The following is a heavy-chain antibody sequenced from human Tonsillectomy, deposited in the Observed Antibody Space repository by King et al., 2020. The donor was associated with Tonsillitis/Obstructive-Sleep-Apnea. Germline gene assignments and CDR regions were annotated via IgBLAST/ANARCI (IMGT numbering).Heavy chain of an antibody. CDR1: GFTVSSNY. CDR2: IYSGGST. CDR3: ARDGSYGDYFWYFDL. Sequence: VQLVESGGGLIQPGGSLRLSCAASGFTVSSNYMSWVRQAPGKGLEWVSVIYSGGSTYYADSVKGRFTISRDHSKNTQYLQMNSLRSEDTAVYYLARDGSYGDYFWYFDLWGRGTLVTVSS. D-gene: IGHD4-17*01. V-gene: IGHV3-53*01. J-gene: IGHJ2*01.